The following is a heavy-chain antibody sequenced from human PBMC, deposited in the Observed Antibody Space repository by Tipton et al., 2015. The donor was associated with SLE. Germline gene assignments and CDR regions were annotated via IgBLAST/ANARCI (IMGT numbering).Heavy chain of an antibody. CDR3: ASYYDSSGYYYFDY. D-gene: IGHD3-22*01. CDR1: GGSFSGYY. Sequence: LRLSCAVYGGSFSGYYWSWIRQPPGKGLEWIGEINHSGSTNYNPSLKSRVTISVDTSKNQFSLKLSSVTAADTAVYYCASYYDSSGYYYFDYWGQGTLVTVSS. J-gene: IGHJ4*02. CDR2: INHSGST. V-gene: IGHV4-34*01.